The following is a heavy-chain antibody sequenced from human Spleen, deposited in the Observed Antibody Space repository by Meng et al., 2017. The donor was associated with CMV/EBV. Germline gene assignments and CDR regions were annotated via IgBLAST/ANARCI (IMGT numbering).Heavy chain of an antibody. CDR2: IIPIFGTA. J-gene: IGHJ4*02. V-gene: IGHV1-69*12. CDR3: ARSTGLDY. Sequence: QFQLVHCGAGGKKPWSSVKVPCKASGGTCSSYAISWVRQAPGQGLEWMGGIIPIFGTANYAQKFQGRVTITADESTSTAYMELSSLRSEDTAVYYCARSTGLDYWGQGTLVTVSS. CDR1: GGTCSSYA.